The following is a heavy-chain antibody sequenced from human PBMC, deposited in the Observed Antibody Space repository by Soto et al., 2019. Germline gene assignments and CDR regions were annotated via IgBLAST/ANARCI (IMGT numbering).Heavy chain of an antibody. Sequence: ASVKVSCKSGGYTFTSDGINSVRQATGKGMKWMGWMNTNSGNTGYAQKFQGRVTMTRNTSISTAYMELSSLRSDVTTVNYCSFRCLHLFDYDDYADHFDV. CDR1: GYTFTSDG. D-gene: IGHD4-17*01. CDR3: SFRCLHLFDYDDYADHFDV. V-gene: IGHV1-8*01. CDR2: MNTNSGNT. J-gene: IGHJ3*01.